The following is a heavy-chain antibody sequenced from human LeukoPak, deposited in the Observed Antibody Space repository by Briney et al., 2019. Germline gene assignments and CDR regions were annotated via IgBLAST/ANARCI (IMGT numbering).Heavy chain of an antibody. Sequence: SETLSLTCTVSGGSISSGGYYWSWIRQHPGKGLEWIGYIYYSGSTYYNPSLKSRVTISVDTSKNQFSLKLSSVTAADTAVYYCARNYYDSRVGAFDYWGQGTLVTVSS. J-gene: IGHJ4*02. V-gene: IGHV4-31*03. D-gene: IGHD3-22*01. CDR2: IYYSGST. CDR3: ARNYYDSRVGAFDY. CDR1: GGSISSGGYY.